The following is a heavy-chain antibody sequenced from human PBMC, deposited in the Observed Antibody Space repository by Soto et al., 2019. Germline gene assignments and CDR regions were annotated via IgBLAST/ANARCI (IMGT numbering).Heavy chain of an antibody. CDR2: MNPNSGNT. CDR1: GYTFTSYD. Sequence: QVQLVQSGAEVKKPGASVKVSCKASGYTFTSYDINWVRQATGQGLEWMGWMNPNSGNTGYAQRFQGRVTMTTNTSISTAYMELNRLRSADTADYYCARELAPRAVDYWGQGTLVTVSS. CDR3: ARELAPRAVDY. J-gene: IGHJ4*02. V-gene: IGHV1-8*01. D-gene: IGHD4-17*01.